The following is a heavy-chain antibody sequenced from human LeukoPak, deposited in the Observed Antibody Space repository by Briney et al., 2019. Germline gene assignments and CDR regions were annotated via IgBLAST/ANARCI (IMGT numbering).Heavy chain of an antibody. CDR2: ISGSGSNT. J-gene: IGHJ4*02. V-gene: IGHV3-23*01. Sequence: PGGSLRLSCAASGFTFSSNAMSWVRQAPGKGLEWVSGISGSGSNTYYADSVKGRFTISRDSSKNTLYLQMNSLTAEDTALYYCARESTSGSYTRWGQGTLVTVSS. CDR1: GFTFSSNA. D-gene: IGHD1-26*01. CDR3: ARESTSGSYTR.